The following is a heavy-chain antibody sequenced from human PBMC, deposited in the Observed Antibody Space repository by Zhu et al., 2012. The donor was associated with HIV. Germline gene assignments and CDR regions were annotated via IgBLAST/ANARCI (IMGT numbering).Heavy chain of an antibody. CDR2: IYYSGST. V-gene: IGHV4-30-4*08. Sequence: QVQLQESGPGLVEPSQTLSLTCTVSAGSISSGDYYWSWIRQPPGKGLEWIGYIYYSGSTYYNPSLKSRVTISVDTSKNQFSLKLSSVTAADTAVYFCARVSSRYYNYYMDSGAKGPRSPSP. CDR3: ARVSSRYYNYYMDS. D-gene: IGHD6-6*01. J-gene: IGHJ6*03. CDR1: AGSISSGDYY.